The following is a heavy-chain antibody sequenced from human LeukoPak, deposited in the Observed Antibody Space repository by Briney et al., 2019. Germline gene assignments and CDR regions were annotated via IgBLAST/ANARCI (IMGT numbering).Heavy chain of an antibody. Sequence: GTSVKVSWKASGSTFTSSAMQWVRQARGQRLEWIGWIVVGSGNTNYAQKFQERVTITRDMSTSTAYMELSSLRSEDTAVYYCAAAGSYYGYYGMDVWGQGTTVTVSS. D-gene: IGHD1-26*01. CDR2: IVVGSGNT. V-gene: IGHV1-58*02. CDR3: AAAGSYYGYYGMDV. CDR1: GSTFTSSA. J-gene: IGHJ6*02.